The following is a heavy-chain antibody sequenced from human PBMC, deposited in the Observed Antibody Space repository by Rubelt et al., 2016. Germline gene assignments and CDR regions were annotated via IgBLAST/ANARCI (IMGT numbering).Heavy chain of an antibody. CDR3: TLSTGLYYYGMDV. Sequence: QATGEGLEWVSFIGGSGGSTNYADSVKGRFTISRDNSKNTLYLQMNSLRAEDTAVYYCTLSTGLYYYGMDVWGQGTTVTVSS. D-gene: IGHD1-14*01. CDR2: IGGSGGST. V-gene: IGHV3-23*01. J-gene: IGHJ6*02.